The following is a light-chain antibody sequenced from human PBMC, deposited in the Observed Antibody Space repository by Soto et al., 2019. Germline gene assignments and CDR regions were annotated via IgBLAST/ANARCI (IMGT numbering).Light chain of an antibody. CDR2: AAS. J-gene: IGKJ1*01. V-gene: IGKV1-8*01. CDR1: QGISSY. Sequence: AIRMTQSPSSFSASTRDRVTITCRARQGISSYLAGYQQKPGKAPKLLIYAASTLQSGVPSRFSGSGSGTDFTLPISCLQSADLATYYFCQEYSYPRTFGQGTKVESK. CDR3: CQEYSYPRT.